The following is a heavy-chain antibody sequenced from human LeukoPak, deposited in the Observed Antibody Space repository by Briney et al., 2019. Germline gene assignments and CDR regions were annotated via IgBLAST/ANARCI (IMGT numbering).Heavy chain of an antibody. CDR2: ISAYNGNT. Sequence: ASVKVSCKASGYTFTSYGISWVRQAPGQGLEWMGWISAYNGNTNYAQKLQGRVTMTTDTSTSTAYMELRSLRSDDTAAYYCARRPGYSGYDPNWFDPWGQGTLVTVSS. V-gene: IGHV1-18*04. J-gene: IGHJ5*02. CDR1: GYTFTSYG. CDR3: ARRPGYSGYDPNWFDP. D-gene: IGHD5-12*01.